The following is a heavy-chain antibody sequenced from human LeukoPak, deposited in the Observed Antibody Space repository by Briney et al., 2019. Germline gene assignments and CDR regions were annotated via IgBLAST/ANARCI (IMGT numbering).Heavy chain of an antibody. J-gene: IGHJ4*02. Sequence: PPETLSLTCTVSGGSISSSSYYWGWIRQPPGKGLEWIGSIYYSGSTYYNPSLKSRVTISVDTSKNQFSLKLSSVTAADTAVYYCARERYGSGSYYYYFDYWGQGTLVTVSS. CDR1: GGSISSSSYY. D-gene: IGHD3-10*01. CDR3: ARERYGSGSYYYYFDY. V-gene: IGHV4-39*07. CDR2: IYYSGST.